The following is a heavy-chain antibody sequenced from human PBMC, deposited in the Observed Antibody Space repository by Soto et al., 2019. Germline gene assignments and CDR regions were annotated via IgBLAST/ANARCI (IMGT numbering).Heavy chain of an antibody. CDR2: ISAYNGNT. J-gene: IGHJ6*02. CDR3: ARGHSSGYYDYYYYGMDV. D-gene: IGHD3-22*01. V-gene: IGHV1-18*01. Sequence: ASVKVSCKASGYTFTSYGISWVRQAPGQGLEWMGWISAYNGNTNYAQKLQGRVTMTTDTSTSTAYMELRSLRSDDTAVYYCARGHSSGYYDYYYYGMDVWGQGTTVTVSS. CDR1: GYTFTSYG.